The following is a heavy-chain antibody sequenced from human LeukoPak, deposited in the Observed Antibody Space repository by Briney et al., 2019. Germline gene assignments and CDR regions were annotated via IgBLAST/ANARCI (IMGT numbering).Heavy chain of an antibody. Sequence: PSETLSLTCTVSGGSISSSSYYWGWIRQPPGKGLEWIGRIYYSGSTYYNPSLKSRVTISVDTSKNQFSLKLSSVTAADTAVYYCATHKIGIAAAALDYWGQGTLVTVSS. D-gene: IGHD6-13*01. CDR3: ATHKIGIAAAALDY. CDR1: GGSISSSSYY. CDR2: IYYSGST. J-gene: IGHJ4*02. V-gene: IGHV4-39*01.